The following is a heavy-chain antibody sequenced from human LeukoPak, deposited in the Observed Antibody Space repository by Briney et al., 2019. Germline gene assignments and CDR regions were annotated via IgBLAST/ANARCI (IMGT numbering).Heavy chain of an antibody. V-gene: IGHV3-23*01. D-gene: IGHD3-22*01. CDR1: GFIFRHYA. Sequence: GGSLRLSCSASGFIFRHYAVNWVRQSPGKGLEWVSGISGSGDSTYYADSVKGRFTISRDNSKNTLYLQMNSLRAEDTAVYYCAKDGALYYDSSGYYSDYWGQGTLVTVSS. CDR3: AKDGALYYDSSGYYSDY. J-gene: IGHJ4*02. CDR2: ISGSGDST.